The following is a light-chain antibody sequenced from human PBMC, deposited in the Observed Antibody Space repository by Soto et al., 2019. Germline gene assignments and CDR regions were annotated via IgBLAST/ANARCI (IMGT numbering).Light chain of an antibody. CDR2: DVS. V-gene: IGLV2-14*01. Sequence: QSVLTQPASVSGSPGQSITISCTGISSDVGGYNYVSWYQQHPGKAPKLMIYDVSNRPSGVSNRFSGSKSGNTASLTISGLQAEDEADYYCSSYTSSSTLNWVFGGGTQLTVL. CDR1: SSDVGGYNY. CDR3: SSYTSSSTLNWV. J-gene: IGLJ3*02.